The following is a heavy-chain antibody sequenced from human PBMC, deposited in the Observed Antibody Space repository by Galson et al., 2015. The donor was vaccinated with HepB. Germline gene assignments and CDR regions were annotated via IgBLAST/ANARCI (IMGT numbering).Heavy chain of an antibody. J-gene: IGHJ6*03. CDR2: INAGNGNT. V-gene: IGHV1-3*01. Sequence: SVKVSCKASGYTFTSYAMHWVRQAPGQRLEWMGWINAGNGNTKYSQKFQGRVTITRDTSASTAYMELSSLRSEDTAVYYCARGGYLMTTVTTGYYYMDVWGKGTTFTVSS. CDR1: GYTFTSYA. CDR3: ARGGYLMTTVTTGYYYMDV. D-gene: IGHD4-17*01.